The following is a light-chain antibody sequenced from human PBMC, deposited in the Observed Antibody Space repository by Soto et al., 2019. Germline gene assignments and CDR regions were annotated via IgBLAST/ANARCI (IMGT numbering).Light chain of an antibody. CDR3: QQYNDWWT. J-gene: IGKJ1*01. V-gene: IGKV3-15*01. CDR2: GAS. CDR1: QSVSSN. Sequence: EMVMTQSPATLSVSPGERAALSCRAGQSVSSNLAWYQQKPGQAPRLLIYGASTRAAGIPARFSGSGSGTEFTLTISSVQSEDSAVYYCQQYNDWWTFGQGTKVDIK.